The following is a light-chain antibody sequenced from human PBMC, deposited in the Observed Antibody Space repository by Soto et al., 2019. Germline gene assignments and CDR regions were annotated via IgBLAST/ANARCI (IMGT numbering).Light chain of an antibody. J-gene: IGKJ5*01. V-gene: IGKV1-8*01. Sequence: AIRMTQSPSSLSASTGDRVTITCRASQGISSHLAWYQQKPGKAPKLLIYAASTLQSGVPSRFSGSGSGTDFTLTISCLQSEDFATYYCQQYYSYPPVTFGQGTRLEIK. CDR1: QGISSH. CDR3: QQYYSYPPVT. CDR2: AAS.